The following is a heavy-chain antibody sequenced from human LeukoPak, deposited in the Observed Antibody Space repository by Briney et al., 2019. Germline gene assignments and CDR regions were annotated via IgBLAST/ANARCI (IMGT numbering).Heavy chain of an antibody. CDR2: ISGSGGST. CDR1: GFTFSSYA. D-gene: IGHD6-19*01. Sequence: GGSLRLSCAASGFTFSSYAMSWVRQAPGKGLEWVSAISGSGGSTYYADSVKGRFTISRDNSKNTLYLQMNSLRAEDTAVYYCARDQAVAGTGMDVWGQGTTVTVSS. CDR3: ARDQAVAGTGMDV. V-gene: IGHV3-23*01. J-gene: IGHJ6*02.